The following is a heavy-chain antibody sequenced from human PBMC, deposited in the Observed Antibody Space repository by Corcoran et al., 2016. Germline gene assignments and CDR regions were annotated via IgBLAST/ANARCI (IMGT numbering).Heavy chain of an antibody. D-gene: IGHD3-10*01. V-gene: IGHV4-38-2*02. J-gene: IGHJ4*02. CDR1: GYSISSGYY. CDR2: IYHSGTT. CDR3: ARDGRGLYVSGSYYID. Sequence: QVQLQESGPGLVKPAEPLSLTCIVSGYSISSGYYWGWIRQSPGKGLEWIGTIYHSGTTYYTPSLRTRVTISVDTSKNQFSLKLTSVTAADTAVYYCARDGRGLYVSGSYYIDWGQGTLVTVCS.